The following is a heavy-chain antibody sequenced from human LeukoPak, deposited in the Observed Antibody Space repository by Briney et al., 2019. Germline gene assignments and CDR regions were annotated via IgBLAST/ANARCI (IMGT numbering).Heavy chain of an antibody. CDR3: ARGIRRGYSYGFSSEYFQH. CDR2: IYYSGST. CDR1: GGSISSSSYY. V-gene: IGHV4-39*06. J-gene: IGHJ1*01. Sequence: PSETLSLTCTVSGGSISSSSYYWGWIRQPPGKGLEWTGSIYYSGSTYYNPSLKSRVTISVDTSKNQFPLKLSSVTAADTAVYYCARGIRRGYSYGFSSEYFQHWGQGTLVTVSS. D-gene: IGHD5-18*01.